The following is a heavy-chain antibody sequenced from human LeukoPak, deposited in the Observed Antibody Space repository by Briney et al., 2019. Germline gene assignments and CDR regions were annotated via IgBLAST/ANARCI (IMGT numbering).Heavy chain of an antibody. J-gene: IGHJ4*02. Sequence: GGSLRLSCAASGFTFSSYGMSWVRQAPGNGLEWVSAISGSGGSTYYADSVKGRFTISRDNSKNTLYLQMNSLRAEDTAVYYCAKVREVLLWFGELGYWGQGTLVTVSS. D-gene: IGHD3-10*01. V-gene: IGHV3-23*01. CDR1: GFTFSSYG. CDR2: ISGSGGST. CDR3: AKVREVLLWFGELGY.